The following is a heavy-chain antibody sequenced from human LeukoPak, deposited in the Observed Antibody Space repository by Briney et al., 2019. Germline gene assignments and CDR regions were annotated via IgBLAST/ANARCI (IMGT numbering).Heavy chain of an antibody. CDR3: ARAENPNWFDP. CDR1: GGSISGVGYY. J-gene: IGHJ5*02. CDR2: IYYCGST. Sequence: SETLSLTCTVSGGSISGVGYYWSWIRQHPGEGLEWIGYIYYCGSTYYNPSLKSRVTISVDTSKNQFSLKLSSVTAADTAVYYCARAENPNWFDPWGQGTLVTVSS. V-gene: IGHV4-31*03.